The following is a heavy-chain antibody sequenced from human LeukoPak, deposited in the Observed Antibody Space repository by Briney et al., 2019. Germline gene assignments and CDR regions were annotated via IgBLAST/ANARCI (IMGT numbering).Heavy chain of an antibody. D-gene: IGHD1-26*01. CDR2: IYHDGST. J-gene: IGHJ4*02. CDR1: GGSISSNNW. CDR3: ARDLEWELLGGFDY. Sequence: SETLSLTCAVSGGSISSNNWWIWVRQSPEKGLEWIGEIYHDGSTNYNPSLKSRVTISMDKSKNQLSLKLNFVTAADTAVYYCARDLEWELLGGFDYWGQGTLVTVSS. V-gene: IGHV4-4*02.